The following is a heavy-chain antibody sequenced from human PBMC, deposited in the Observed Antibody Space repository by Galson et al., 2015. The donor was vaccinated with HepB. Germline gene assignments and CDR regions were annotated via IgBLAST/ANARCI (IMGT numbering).Heavy chain of an antibody. CDR3: AADYIILTGYSYYYGMDV. Sequence: SVKVSCKASGFTFTSSAMQWVRQARGQRLEWIGWIVVGSGNTNYAQKFQERVTITRDMSTSTAYMELSSLRSEDTAVYYCAADYIILTGYSYYYGMDVWGQGTTVTVSS. CDR2: IVVGSGNT. CDR1: GFTFTSSA. D-gene: IGHD3-9*01. V-gene: IGHV1-58*02. J-gene: IGHJ6*02.